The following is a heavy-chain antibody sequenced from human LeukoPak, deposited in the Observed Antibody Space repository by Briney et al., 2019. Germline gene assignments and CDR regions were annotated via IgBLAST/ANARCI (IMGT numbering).Heavy chain of an antibody. CDR1: GLTFSSYD. J-gene: IGHJ6*03. CDR2: IGTAGAT. Sequence: GGSLRLSCEASGLTFSSYDMHWFRQATGKGLEWFSAIGTAGATYYPGSVKGRFTISRENAENSLYLQMNCLRAGDTAVYYCARARFCSSTSCPTDDYYYMDVWGKGTTVTVSS. CDR3: ARARFCSSTSCPTDDYYYMDV. V-gene: IGHV3-13*01. D-gene: IGHD2-2*01.